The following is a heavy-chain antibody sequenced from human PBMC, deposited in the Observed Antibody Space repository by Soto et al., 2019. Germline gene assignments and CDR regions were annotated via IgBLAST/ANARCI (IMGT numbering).Heavy chain of an antibody. CDR1: GFTFSSYS. J-gene: IGHJ4*02. V-gene: IGHV3-21*01. CDR3: ARESIAAAGNYFDY. CDR2: ISSSSSYV. D-gene: IGHD6-13*01. Sequence: GGSLRLSCAASGFTFSSYSMNWVRQAPGKGLEWVSSISSSSSYVYYADSVKGRFTISRDNAKNSLYLEMNSLRAEDTAVYYCARESIAAAGNYFDYWGQGTLVTVSS.